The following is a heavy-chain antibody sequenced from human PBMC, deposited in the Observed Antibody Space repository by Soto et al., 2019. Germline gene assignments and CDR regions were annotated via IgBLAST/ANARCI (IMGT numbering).Heavy chain of an antibody. CDR2: INAGNGNT. J-gene: IGHJ6*02. V-gene: IGHV1-3*01. CDR1: GYMFTSYA. D-gene: IGHD3-16*01. CDR3: ASTFEAVVSVHGMDV. Sequence: ASVKVSCKASGYMFTSYAMHWVRQAPGQGLEWMGWINAGNGNTKYSQKFQGRVTITRDTSASTAYMELSSLRSEDTAVYYCASTFEAVVSVHGMDVWGQGTTVTVSS.